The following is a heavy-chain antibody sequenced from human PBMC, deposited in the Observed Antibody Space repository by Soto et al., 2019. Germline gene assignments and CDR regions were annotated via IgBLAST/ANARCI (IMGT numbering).Heavy chain of an antibody. J-gene: IGHJ6*03. CDR2: IYHSGST. Sequence: SETLSLTCAVSSGSISSSNWWSWVRQPPGKGLEWIGEIYHSGSTNYNPSLKSRVTISVDKSKNQFSLKLSSVTAADTAVYYCAREYLGYCSSTSCYAGSYYYYMDVWGKGTTVTVSS. V-gene: IGHV4-4*02. CDR1: SGSISSSNW. D-gene: IGHD2-2*01. CDR3: AREYLGYCSSTSCYAGSYYYYMDV.